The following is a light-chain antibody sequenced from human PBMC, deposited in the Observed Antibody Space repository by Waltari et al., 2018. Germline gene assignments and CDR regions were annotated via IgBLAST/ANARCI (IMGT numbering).Light chain of an antibody. CDR2: GAS. CDR1: QDIRSS. Sequence: AIQLTQSPSSLSASVGDRVTITCRASQDIRSSLAWCQQNPGKAPKLLIYGASTLQTGVPSRFSGSGSGTDFTLTISSLQPEDFTTYFCQQVKTYPRTFGQGTRVDI. V-gene: IGKV1-13*02. J-gene: IGKJ1*01. CDR3: QQVKTYPRT.